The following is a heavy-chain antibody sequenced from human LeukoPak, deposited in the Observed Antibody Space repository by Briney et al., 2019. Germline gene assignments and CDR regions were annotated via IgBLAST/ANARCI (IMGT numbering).Heavy chain of an antibody. D-gene: IGHD3-22*01. J-gene: IGHJ5*02. CDR1: GGSISGYS. CDR3: ARDQGGIDDRNWLDP. CDR2: IYPSGST. V-gene: IGHV4-59*01. Sequence: QSSETLSLTCSVSGGSISGYSWSWIRQPPGKGLAWIGSIYPSGSTKYNPSLNSRVTISVDTSKKQFSLRLTSITAADTAMYYCARDQGGIDDRNWLDPWGEGTLVIVSS.